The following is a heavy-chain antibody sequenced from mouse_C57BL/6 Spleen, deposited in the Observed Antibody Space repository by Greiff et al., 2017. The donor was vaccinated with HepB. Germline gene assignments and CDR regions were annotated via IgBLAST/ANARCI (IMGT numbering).Heavy chain of an antibody. Sequence: VQLQQSGAELAKPGASVKLSCKASGYTFTSYWMHWVKQRPGQGLEWIGYINPSSGYTKYNQKFKDKATLTADKSSSTAYMQLSSLTYADSSVYSCAREELGEEGVDYWGQGTTLTVSS. CDR1: GYTFTSYW. V-gene: IGHV1-7*01. CDR2: INPSSGYT. J-gene: IGHJ2*01. CDR3: AREELGEEGVDY. D-gene: IGHD4-1*01.